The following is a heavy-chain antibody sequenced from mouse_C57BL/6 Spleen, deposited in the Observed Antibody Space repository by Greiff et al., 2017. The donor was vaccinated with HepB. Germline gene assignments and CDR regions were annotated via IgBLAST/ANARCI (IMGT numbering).Heavy chain of an antibody. J-gene: IGHJ3*01. D-gene: IGHD2-5*01. CDR3: ARDYSNWGFAY. Sequence: EVKLQESGPGLVKPSQSLSLTCSVTGYSITSGYYWNWIRQFPGNKLEWMGYISYDGSNNYNPSLKNRISITRDTSKNQFFLKLNSVTTEDTATYYCARDYSNWGFAYWGQGTLVTVSA. CDR1: GYSITSGYY. V-gene: IGHV3-6*01. CDR2: ISYDGSN.